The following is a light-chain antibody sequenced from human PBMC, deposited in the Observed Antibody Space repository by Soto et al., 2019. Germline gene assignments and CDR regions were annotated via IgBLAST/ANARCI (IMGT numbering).Light chain of an antibody. Sequence: EIVLTQSPGTLSLSPGERATLSCRASQSVSSSYLAWYQQKPGQAPRLLSYGASSRAIGIPDRFSGSGSGTDFTLTISRLEPDDFAVYYCQQYGSSPFAFGGGTKVEIK. J-gene: IGKJ4*01. CDR2: GAS. CDR3: QQYGSSPFA. CDR1: QSVSSSY. V-gene: IGKV3-20*01.